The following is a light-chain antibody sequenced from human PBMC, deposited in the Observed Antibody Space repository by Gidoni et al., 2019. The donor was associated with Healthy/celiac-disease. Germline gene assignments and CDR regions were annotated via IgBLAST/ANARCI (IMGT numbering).Light chain of an antibody. V-gene: IGLV1-40*01. CDR1: SSNIGAGYD. CDR3: QSYDSSLSGLYV. CDR2: GNS. Sequence: QSVLTQPPSVSGAPGQRVPISCTGSSSNIGAGYDVHWYQQLPGTAPKLLIYGNSKRPSGVPDRFSGSKSGTSASLAITGLQAEDEADYYCQSYDSSLSGLYVFGTGTKVTVL. J-gene: IGLJ1*01.